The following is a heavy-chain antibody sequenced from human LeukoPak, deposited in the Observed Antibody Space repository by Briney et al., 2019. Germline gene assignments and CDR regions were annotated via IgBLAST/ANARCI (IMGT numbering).Heavy chain of an antibody. CDR2: ISGNGGKT. CDR3: AKDLSYGLDY. CDR1: GFTFSSYA. D-gene: IGHD5-18*01. J-gene: IGHJ4*02. V-gene: IGHV3-23*01. Sequence: GGSLRLSCAASGFTFSSYAMSWVRQAPGKGLEWVSHISGNGGKTFYADSVKGRFTISRDNSRNTLFLQMNSLRVEDTAVYYCAKDLSYGLDYWGQGTLVTVSS.